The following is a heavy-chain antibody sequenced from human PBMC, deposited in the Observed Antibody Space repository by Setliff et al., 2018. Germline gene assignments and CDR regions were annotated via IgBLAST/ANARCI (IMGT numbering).Heavy chain of an antibody. CDR1: GYTFTSYG. D-gene: IGHD3-10*01. CDR3: ATDLAIRGVQFDY. J-gene: IGHJ4*02. CDR2: ISAYNGDT. V-gene: IGHV1-18*01. Sequence: ASVKVSCKASGYTFTSYGISWVRQAPGQGLEWMGWISAYNGDTDYAHNFQDRLTMTTDTSTSTAYMELSSLTSEDTAVYYCATDLAIRGVQFDYWGRGTLVTVSS.